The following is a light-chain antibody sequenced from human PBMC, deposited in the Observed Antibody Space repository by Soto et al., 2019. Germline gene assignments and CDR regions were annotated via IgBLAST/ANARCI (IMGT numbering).Light chain of an antibody. CDR3: VLYMGSGIWV. J-gene: IGLJ3*02. CDR2: STN. Sequence: QAVVTQEPSFSVSPGGTVTLTCGLSSGSVSTNYYPSWYQQTPGQAPRTLIYSTNTRSSGVPDRFSGSILGNKAALTITGAQADDESDYYCVLYMGSGIWVSGGGTKVTVL. CDR1: SGSVSTNYY. V-gene: IGLV8-61*01.